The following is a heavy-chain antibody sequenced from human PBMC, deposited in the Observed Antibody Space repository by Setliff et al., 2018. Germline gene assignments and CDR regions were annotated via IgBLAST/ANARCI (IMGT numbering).Heavy chain of an antibody. Sequence: GASVKVSCKASGYTFTDFGISWVRQAPGQGLEWMGYINTHNGDTYYAQKLQVRVTMTTDTSTSTAYMELRSLRADDTAVYYCARDADYYDTSENPIFDHWGQGTLVTVSS. V-gene: IGHV1-18*01. CDR1: GYTFTDFG. CDR3: ARDADYYDTSENPIFDH. J-gene: IGHJ4*02. D-gene: IGHD3-22*01. CDR2: INTHNGDT.